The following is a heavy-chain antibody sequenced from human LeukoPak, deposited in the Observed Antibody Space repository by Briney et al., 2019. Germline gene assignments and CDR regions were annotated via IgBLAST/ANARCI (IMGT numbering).Heavy chain of an antibody. Sequence: ASVKVSCKVSGYTLTELSMHWVRQAPGKGLEWMGGFDPEDGETIYAQKFQGRVTMTEDTSTDTAYMELSSLRSEDTAGYYCATSTQNRYGWMSLRSYYMDVWGKGTTVTVSS. CDR2: FDPEDGET. V-gene: IGHV1-24*01. J-gene: IGHJ6*03. CDR1: GYTLTELS. D-gene: IGHD5-18*01. CDR3: ATSTQNRYGWMSLRSYYMDV.